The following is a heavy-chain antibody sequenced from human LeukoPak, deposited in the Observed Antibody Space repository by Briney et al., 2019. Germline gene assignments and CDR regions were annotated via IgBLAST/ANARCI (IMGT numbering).Heavy chain of an antibody. CDR1: GFIASSNY. J-gene: IGHJ4*02. CDR2: IYSGGST. Sequence: GGSLRLSCTASGFIASSNYMSWVCQAPGKGLEWVSLIYSGGSTYYADSVMGRSTISRDKSNNTLYLQMNSLRAEDTAVYYCATGGRSGVAFESWGQGTLVTVSS. V-gene: IGHV3-53*01. CDR3: ATGGRSGVAFES. D-gene: IGHD2-15*01.